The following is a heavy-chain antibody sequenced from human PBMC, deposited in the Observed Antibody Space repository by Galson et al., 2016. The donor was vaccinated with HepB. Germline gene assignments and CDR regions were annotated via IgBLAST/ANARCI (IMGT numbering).Heavy chain of an antibody. CDR3: ARDRVVCDRDCSTSGYFDL. Sequence: SVKVSCKASGGTFSNYAISWVRQAPGQGLEWMGGIIPIYGRSNYAQKFQGRVTITADESTSIAYTEVSRLKSEDTAVYYCARDRVVCDRDCSTSGYFDLWGGGTLVTVSS. CDR2: IIPIYGRS. V-gene: IGHV1-69*13. J-gene: IGHJ2*01. CDR1: GGTFSNYA. D-gene: IGHD2-21*02.